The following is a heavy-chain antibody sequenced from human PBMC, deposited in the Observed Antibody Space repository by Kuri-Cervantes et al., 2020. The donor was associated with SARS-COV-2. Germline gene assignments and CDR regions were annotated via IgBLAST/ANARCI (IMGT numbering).Heavy chain of an antibody. V-gene: IGHV3-13*03. CDR2: IGTAGDT. D-gene: IGHD2-15*01. Sequence: GESLKISCAACGFTFSSYDMHWVRQATGKGLEWVSAIGTAGDTYYPGSVKGQFTISRENAKNSLYLQMNSLGVEDTAVYYCARGAGFVVDSWGQGTLVTVSS. J-gene: IGHJ5*01. CDR3: ARGAGFVVDS. CDR1: GFTFSSYD.